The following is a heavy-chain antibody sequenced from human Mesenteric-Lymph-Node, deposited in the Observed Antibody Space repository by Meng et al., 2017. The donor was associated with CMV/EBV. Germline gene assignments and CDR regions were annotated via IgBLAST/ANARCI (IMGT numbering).Heavy chain of an antibody. D-gene: IGHD7-27*01. Sequence: GESLKISCVASGFSFRDYYMTWIRQAPGKGLEWVSYITSTDGAIYYADSVKGRFTISRDNAKNSLYLQMNSLRAEDTAVYYCARVELGPYYYYGMDVWGQGTTVTVSS. J-gene: IGHJ6*02. CDR3: ARVELGPYYYYGMDV. CDR2: ITSTDGAI. CDR1: GFSFRDYY. V-gene: IGHV3-11*04.